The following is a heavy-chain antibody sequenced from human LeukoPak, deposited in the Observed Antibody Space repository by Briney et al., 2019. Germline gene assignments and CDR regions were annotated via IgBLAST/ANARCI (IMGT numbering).Heavy chain of an antibody. J-gene: IGHJ4*02. V-gene: IGHV3-33*01. CDR3: ARDRRGSENYHYFDY. CDR2: IWYDGSNK. D-gene: IGHD3-10*01. Sequence: PGGSLRLSCAASGLTFRSHGMHWVRQAPGKGLEWVAVIWYDGSNKYYADSVKGRFTISRDNSKNTLYLEMNSLRAEDTAVYYCARDRRGSENYHYFDYWGQGTLLTVSS. CDR1: GLTFRSHG.